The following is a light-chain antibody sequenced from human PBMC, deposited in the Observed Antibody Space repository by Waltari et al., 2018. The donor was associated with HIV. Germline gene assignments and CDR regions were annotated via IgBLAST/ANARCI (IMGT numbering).Light chain of an antibody. J-gene: IGKJ4*01. CDR3: MQNVQMPVT. CDR1: QSLGRSDGKAS. CDR2: EVS. V-gene: IGKV2-29*03. Sequence: IVMTQTPLSLSVTPGQTASISCKSSQSLGRSDGKASFHWFLQKPGQSPQLLIHEVSGRCSGVPDRFSGSGAGTDFTLKSSRVEADDVGVYYCMQNVQMPVTFGGGTNVEI.